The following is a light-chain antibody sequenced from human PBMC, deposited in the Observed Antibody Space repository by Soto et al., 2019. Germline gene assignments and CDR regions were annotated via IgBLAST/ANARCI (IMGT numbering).Light chain of an antibody. CDR3: QQFDHLPMYT. J-gene: IGKJ2*01. Sequence: DIQMTQSPSSLSASEGDRVTITCQASQDISNSLNWYQQKPGKAPKLLIYDASTLETGVPSRFSGSGSGTDFTFTISSLQPEDIATYYCQQFDHLPMYTFGQGTKLEIK. CDR2: DAS. CDR1: QDISNS. V-gene: IGKV1-33*01.